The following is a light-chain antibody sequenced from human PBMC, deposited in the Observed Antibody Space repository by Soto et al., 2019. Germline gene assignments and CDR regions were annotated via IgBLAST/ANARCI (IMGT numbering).Light chain of an antibody. CDR3: SSYTSISTLVV. CDR1: SSDVGGYNY. V-gene: IGLV2-14*01. Sequence: QSALTQPASVSGSPGQSITISCTGTSSDVGGYNYVSWYQQHPGKAPKLMIYDVSNRPSGVSNRFSGYKSGNTASLTISGLQAEDAADYYCSSYTSISTLVVFGGGTKLTVL. J-gene: IGLJ2*01. CDR2: DVS.